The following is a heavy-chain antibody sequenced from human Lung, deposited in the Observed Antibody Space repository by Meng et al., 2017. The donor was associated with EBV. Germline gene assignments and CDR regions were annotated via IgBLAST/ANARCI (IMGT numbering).Heavy chain of an antibody. CDR2: MNPNSGNT. J-gene: IGHJ4*02. V-gene: IGHV1-8*01. CDR1: GYTFTSYD. D-gene: IGHD3-22*01. CDR3: ARVVYYYDSSGYSLGY. Sequence: QVQLVQSGAEVKKPGASVKVSCQASGYTFTSYDSNWVRQATGQGLEWMGWMNPNSGNTGYAQKFQGRVTMTRNTSISTAYMELSSLRSEDTAVYYCARVVYYYDSSGYSLGYWGQGTLVTVSS.